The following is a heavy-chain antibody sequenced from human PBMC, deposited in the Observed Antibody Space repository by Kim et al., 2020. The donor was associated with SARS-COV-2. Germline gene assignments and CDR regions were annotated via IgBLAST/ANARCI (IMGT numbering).Heavy chain of an antibody. CDR3: AKVTTITAPFYDY. Sequence: YAASVTGRFTISRDNSKNALNLEMNSLRAEDTALYYCAKVTTITAPFYDYWGQGTLVTVSS. V-gene: IGHV3-23*01. D-gene: IGHD4-4*01. J-gene: IGHJ4*02.